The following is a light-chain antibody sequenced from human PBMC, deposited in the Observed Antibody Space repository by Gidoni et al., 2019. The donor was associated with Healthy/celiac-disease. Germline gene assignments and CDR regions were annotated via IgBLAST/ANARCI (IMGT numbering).Light chain of an antibody. CDR3: CSYAGSFTVV. J-gene: IGLJ3*02. CDR2: DVS. Sequence: QSALTQPRSVSGSPGQSVTISCTGTSSDVGSYHYVSWYQQHPGKAPKLMLYDVSKRPSGVPDRFSGSKSGNTASLTISGLQAEDEADYYCCSYAGSFTVVFGGGTKLTVL. V-gene: IGLV2-11*01. CDR1: SSDVGSYHY.